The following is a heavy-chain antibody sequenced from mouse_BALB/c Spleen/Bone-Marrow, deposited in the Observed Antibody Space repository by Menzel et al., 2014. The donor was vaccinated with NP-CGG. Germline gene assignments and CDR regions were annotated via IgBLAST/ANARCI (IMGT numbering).Heavy chain of an antibody. J-gene: IGHJ3*01. CDR3: AREEVRRLAWFAY. Sequence: VQLQQSGAELARTGASVKPSCKASGYTYTDYYMNWVKQRTGQGLEWIGEIYPGSGNTYYNEKFRGKATLTADKSSSTVYMQLSILSSEDSAVYFCAREEVRRLAWFAYWGPGTLVSVSA. D-gene: IGHD2-14*01. V-gene: IGHV1-77*01. CDR2: IYPGSGNT. CDR1: GYTYTDYY.